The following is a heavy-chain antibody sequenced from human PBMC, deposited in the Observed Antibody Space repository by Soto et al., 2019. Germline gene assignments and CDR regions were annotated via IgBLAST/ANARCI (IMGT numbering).Heavy chain of an antibody. D-gene: IGHD5-12*01. CDR2: INHSGST. V-gene: IGHV4-34*01. J-gene: IGHJ6*02. CDR1: GGSFSGYY. Sequence: QVQLQQWGAGLLKPSETLSLTCAVYGGSFSGYYWSWIRQPPGKGLEWIGEINHSGSTNYNPSLMSRVTISVDTSKNQFSLKLSSVTAADTAVYYCAREFARGYRGYDDRNGMDVWGQGTTVTVSS. CDR3: AREFARGYRGYDDRNGMDV.